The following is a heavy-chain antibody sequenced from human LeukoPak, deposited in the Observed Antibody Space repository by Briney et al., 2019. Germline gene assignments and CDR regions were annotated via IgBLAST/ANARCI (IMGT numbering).Heavy chain of an antibody. CDR3: ARGPFRLGELSLLLEFSGYYFDY. Sequence: GGSLRLSCGASGFTFSSYSMNWVRQSPGKGLEWVSSISSSSSYIYYADSVKGRFTIPRDNAKNSLYLQMNSLRAEDTAVYYCARGPFRLGELSLLLEFSGYYFDYWGQGTLVTVSS. V-gene: IGHV3-21*03. CDR2: ISSSSSYI. J-gene: IGHJ4*02. CDR1: GFTFSSYS. D-gene: IGHD3-16*02.